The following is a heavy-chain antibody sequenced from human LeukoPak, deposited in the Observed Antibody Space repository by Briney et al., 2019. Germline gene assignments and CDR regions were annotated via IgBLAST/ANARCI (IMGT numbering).Heavy chain of an antibody. D-gene: IGHD6-13*01. CDR1: GFTFSNYA. CDR2: VSFDGSNK. CDR3: ARAHRGRQLVGDGFDY. V-gene: IGHV3-30-3*01. J-gene: IGHJ4*02. Sequence: GGSLRLSCAASGFTFSNYAMNWVRQAPGKGLECVAVVSFDGSNKYYADSVKGRFTISRDNSKNTVYLQLNSLGPEDTSIYYCARAHRGRQLVGDGFDYWGQGTLVTISS.